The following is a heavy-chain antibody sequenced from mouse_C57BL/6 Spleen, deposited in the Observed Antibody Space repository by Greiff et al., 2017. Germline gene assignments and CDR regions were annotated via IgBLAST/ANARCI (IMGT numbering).Heavy chain of an antibody. CDR1: GFTFSDYY. Sequence: EVKLVESGGGLVQPGGSLKLSCAASGFTFSDYYMYWVRQTPEKRLEWVAYISNGGGSTYYPDTVKGRFTISRDNAKNTLYLQMSRLKSEDTAMYYCARQANWDEAWFAYWGQGTLVTVSA. CDR2: ISNGGGST. CDR3: ARQANWDEAWFAY. V-gene: IGHV5-12*01. D-gene: IGHD4-1*02. J-gene: IGHJ3*01.